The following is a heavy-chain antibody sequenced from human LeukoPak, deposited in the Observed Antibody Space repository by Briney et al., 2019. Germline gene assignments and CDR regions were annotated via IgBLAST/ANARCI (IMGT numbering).Heavy chain of an antibody. CDR3: AKALRSNSWYFFDS. V-gene: IGHV3-23*01. Sequence: GGSLRLSCTASGFTFSSYAMTWVRQAPGKGLEWVSTLSGSGDDSYYADSVKGRFTISRDSPKNTLFLLMNSLRAEDTAVYYCAKALRSNSWYFFDSWGQGTLVTVSS. CDR1: GFTFSSYA. J-gene: IGHJ4*02. D-gene: IGHD6-13*01. CDR2: LSGSGDDS.